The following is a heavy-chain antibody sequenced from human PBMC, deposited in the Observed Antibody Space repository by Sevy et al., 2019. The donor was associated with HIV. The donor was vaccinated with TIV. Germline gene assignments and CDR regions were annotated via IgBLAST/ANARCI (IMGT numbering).Heavy chain of an antibody. J-gene: IGHJ4*02. Sequence: SETLSLTCTVSGGSISSYYWSWIRQPPGKGLERIGYIYYSGSTNYNPSLKSRVTISVDTSKNQFSLKLSSVTAADTAVYYCARGGCGGDCFTNWGQGTLVTVSS. D-gene: IGHD2-21*02. CDR1: GGSISSYY. CDR2: IYYSGST. CDR3: ARGGCGGDCFTN. V-gene: IGHV4-59*01.